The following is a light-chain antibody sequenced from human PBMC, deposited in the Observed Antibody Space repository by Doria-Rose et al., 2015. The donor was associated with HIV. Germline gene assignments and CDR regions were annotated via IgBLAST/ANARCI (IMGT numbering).Light chain of an antibody. J-gene: IGKJ3*01. Sequence: TQSPESLGMSLGERATLNCKSNQSLLYTSKNYLACYQQKPGQPPKLLIYGASTRQSGVPARFSGSGSGTDFTLTISSLEAEDVAVYYCQQYYDTPSFGPGTTVDI. CDR1: QSLLYTSKNY. V-gene: IGKV4-1*01. CDR2: GAS. CDR3: QQYYDTPS.